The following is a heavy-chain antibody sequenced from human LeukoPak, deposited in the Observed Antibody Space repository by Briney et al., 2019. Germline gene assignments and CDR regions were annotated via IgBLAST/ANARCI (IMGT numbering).Heavy chain of an antibody. Sequence: GGSLRLSCAASGFTFSSYGTHWVRQAPGKGLEWVAVISYDGSNKSYADSVKGRFTISRDNSKNTLYLQMSSLRTEDTAVYYCAKDRGGGYCSSPSCFLPDYWGQGTLVTVSS. CDR3: AKDRGGGYCSSPSCFLPDY. CDR1: GFTFSSYG. CDR2: ISYDGSNK. D-gene: IGHD2-2*03. V-gene: IGHV3-30*18. J-gene: IGHJ4*02.